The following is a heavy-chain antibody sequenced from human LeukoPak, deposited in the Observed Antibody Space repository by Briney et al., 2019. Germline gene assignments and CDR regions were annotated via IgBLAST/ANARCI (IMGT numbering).Heavy chain of an antibody. Sequence: PGESLRLSCAASGFTFSDYYMTWIRQAPGKGLECVSYISSSSDYTNYPDSVKGRFTISRDNAKNSLYLQMNSLRAEDTAVYYRARVKVGTTNRFDYWGQGTLVTVSS. V-gene: IGHV3-11*05. CDR2: ISSSSDYT. J-gene: IGHJ4*02. D-gene: IGHD1-26*01. CDR3: ARVKVGTTNRFDY. CDR1: GFTFSDYY.